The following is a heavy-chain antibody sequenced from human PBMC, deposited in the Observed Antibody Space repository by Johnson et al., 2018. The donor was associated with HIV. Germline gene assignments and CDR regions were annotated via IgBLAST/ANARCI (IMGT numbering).Heavy chain of an antibody. J-gene: IGHJ3*02. CDR2: ISSNGGST. Sequence: ASGFTFSNYAMHWVRQAPGKGLEYVSAISSNGGSTYYANSVTGRFTISRDNSKKTLFLQMGSLRAEDMAVYYCARGLSYYDSSGYWSVFDIWGQGTMVTVSS. CDR1: GFTFSNYA. CDR3: ARGLSYYDSSGYWSVFDI. V-gene: IGHV3-64*01. D-gene: IGHD3-22*01.